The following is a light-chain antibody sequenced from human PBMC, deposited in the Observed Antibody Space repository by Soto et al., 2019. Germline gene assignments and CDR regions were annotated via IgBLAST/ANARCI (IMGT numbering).Light chain of an antibody. CDR3: QQYDLYSA. Sequence: DIQMTQSPSTLSAPVGDRVTITCRASQNINSHLAWYQQKPGKAPKLLIYTASSLQSGVPSRFSGSGSGTEFTLTISSLQPDDFATFYCQQYDLYSAFGQGTKVEIK. CDR1: QNINSH. J-gene: IGKJ1*01. CDR2: TAS. V-gene: IGKV1-5*03.